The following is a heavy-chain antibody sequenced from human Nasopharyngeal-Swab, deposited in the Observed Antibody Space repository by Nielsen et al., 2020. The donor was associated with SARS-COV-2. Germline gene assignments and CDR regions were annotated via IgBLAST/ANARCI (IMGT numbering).Heavy chain of an antibody. CDR1: GFTFDDFT. Sequence: GGSLRLSCSASGFTFDDFTMHWVRQAPGKGLEWVSLITWDGESTSYGDSVKGRFTMSRDNTENSLYLEMNSLRTEDTALYYCAKAGGTTVAFDSWGQGTLVTVSS. D-gene: IGHD4-23*01. V-gene: IGHV3-43*01. CDR2: ITWDGEST. CDR3: AKAGGTTVAFDS. J-gene: IGHJ4*02.